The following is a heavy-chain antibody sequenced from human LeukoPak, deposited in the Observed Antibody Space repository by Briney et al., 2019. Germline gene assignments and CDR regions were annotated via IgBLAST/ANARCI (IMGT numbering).Heavy chain of an antibody. CDR3: AREDSSSGFDY. D-gene: IGHD3-22*01. V-gene: IGHV4-34*01. Sequence: SETLSLTCAVYGGSFSGYCGSWIRQPPGKGLEWIGGINHSGSTNYNPSLKSRGTISVDTSKNQFSLKLSSVTAADTAVYYCAREDSSSGFDYWGQGTLVTVSS. CDR1: GGSFSGYC. CDR2: INHSGST. J-gene: IGHJ4*02.